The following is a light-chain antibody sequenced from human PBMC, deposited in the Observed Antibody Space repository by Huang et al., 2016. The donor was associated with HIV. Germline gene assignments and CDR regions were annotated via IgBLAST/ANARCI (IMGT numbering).Light chain of an antibody. CDR3: QQRTNWPTWT. CDR1: QSVSSY. Sequence: EIVLTQSPATLSLSPGERATRACRASQSVSSYVAWYQQKPGQAPMLLIYDASNRATGIPARFSGSVSGTDFTLTISSLEPEDFAVYYCQQRTNWPTWTFGQGTKVEIK. V-gene: IGKV3-11*01. J-gene: IGKJ1*01. CDR2: DAS.